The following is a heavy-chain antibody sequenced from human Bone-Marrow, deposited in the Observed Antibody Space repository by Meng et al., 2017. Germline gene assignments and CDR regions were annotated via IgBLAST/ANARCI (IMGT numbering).Heavy chain of an antibody. V-gene: IGHV3-15*01. CDR1: GFTFSSYN. Sequence: VRLVESRGGLFAAGGSLELSFAAAGFTFSSYNMHWVRQAPGKGLEWVGRIKSKTDGETADYAAPVKGRFTISRDDSQNTLYLQMNSLKTEDTGVYYCQWLSTHPPDQWGQGTLVTVSS. D-gene: IGHD3-22*01. J-gene: IGHJ4*01. CDR3: QWLSTHPPDQ. CDR2: IKSKTDGETA.